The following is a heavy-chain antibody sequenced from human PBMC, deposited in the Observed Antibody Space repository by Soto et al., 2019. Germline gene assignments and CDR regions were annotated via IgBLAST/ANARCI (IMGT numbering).Heavy chain of an antibody. CDR1: GFTFSTYA. Sequence: GGSLRLSCAASGFTFSTYAMSWVRQAPGKGLEWVSTIDNSGGITYYADSVKGRFTISRDNSKNTLYLQMNSLRAEDTAVYYCAKDQGWFDPWGQGTLVTVSS. J-gene: IGHJ5*02. CDR3: AKDQGWFDP. V-gene: IGHV3-23*01. CDR2: IDNSGGIT.